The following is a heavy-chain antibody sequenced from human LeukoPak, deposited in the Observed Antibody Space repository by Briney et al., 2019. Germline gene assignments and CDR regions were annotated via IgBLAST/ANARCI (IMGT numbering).Heavy chain of an antibody. V-gene: IGHV4-38-2*01. J-gene: IGHJ4*02. CDR3: ARRLVGANVFDY. Sequence: SETLSLTCAVSGYSICSGYYWGWIRQPPGKGLEWIGSIYHSGSTYYNPSLKSRVTISVDTSKNQFSLKLSSVTAADTAVYYCARRLVGANVFDYWGQGTLVTVSS. CDR2: IYHSGST. D-gene: IGHD1-26*01. CDR1: GYSICSGYY.